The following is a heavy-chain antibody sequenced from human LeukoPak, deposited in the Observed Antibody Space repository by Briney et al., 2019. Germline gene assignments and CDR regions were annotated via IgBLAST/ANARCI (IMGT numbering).Heavy chain of an antibody. J-gene: IGHJ4*02. V-gene: IGHV3-23*01. CDR3: AKDHDYGDLYYFDY. CDR2: ISGSGGST. CDR1: GFTFSSYA. Sequence: GGSLRLSCAASGFTFSSYAITWVRQAPGKGLEWVSAISGSGGSTYYADSVKGRFTISRDNSKNTLYLQMNSLRAEDTAVYYCAKDHDYGDLYYFDYWGQGTQVTVSS. D-gene: IGHD4-17*01.